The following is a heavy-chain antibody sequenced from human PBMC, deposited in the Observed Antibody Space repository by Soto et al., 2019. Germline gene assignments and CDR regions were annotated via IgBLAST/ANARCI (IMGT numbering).Heavy chain of an antibody. CDR1: GYTFTSYY. CDR2: INPSGGST. J-gene: IGHJ4*02. Sequence: QVQLMQSGAEVKKPGASVTISCKASGYTFTSYYIHWVRQAPRQGLEWMEIINPSGGSTNYAQKFQGRGTVARETSPSPVNLELSSLSSADTAVYYCARDMTAADYWGQGTLVTVSS. CDR3: ARDMTAADY. V-gene: IGHV1-46*01. D-gene: IGHD2-21*02.